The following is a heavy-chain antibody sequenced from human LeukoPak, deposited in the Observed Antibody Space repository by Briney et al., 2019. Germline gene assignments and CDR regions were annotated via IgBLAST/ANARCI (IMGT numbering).Heavy chain of an antibody. Sequence: SETLSLTCTVSGYSISSGYYWGWIRQSAGKGLEWIGRIYHVGTTYYNPSLKSRLTISVDTSKNQFSLNLSSVTAADTAVYYCARVVGDIVVVPAAGNWFDPWGQGTLVTVSS. CDR3: ARVVGDIVVVPAAGNWFDP. V-gene: IGHV4-38-2*02. D-gene: IGHD2-2*01. CDR2: IYHVGTT. J-gene: IGHJ5*02. CDR1: GYSISSGYY.